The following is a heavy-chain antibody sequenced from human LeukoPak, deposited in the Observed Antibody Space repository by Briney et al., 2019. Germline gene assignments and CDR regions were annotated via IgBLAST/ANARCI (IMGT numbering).Heavy chain of an antibody. J-gene: IGHJ4*02. V-gene: IGHV3-30*02. Sequence: GGSLRLSCAASGFTFSTCGMHWVRQAPGKGLERVAFINDGGNIKDYADSVKGRLTISRDTSKNILYLQMNSLRVEDTAVYYCVKDFHNSWTFDYWGQGTLVTVSS. CDR3: VKDFHNSWTFDY. CDR1: GFTFSTCG. D-gene: IGHD6-13*01. CDR2: INDGGNIK.